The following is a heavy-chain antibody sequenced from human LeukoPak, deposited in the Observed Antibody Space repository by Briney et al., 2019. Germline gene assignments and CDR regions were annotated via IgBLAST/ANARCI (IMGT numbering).Heavy chain of an antibody. CDR1: GYSFPHNF. Sequence: ASVPDSRMLSGYSFPHNFIHGLRPAPGQGLEWMGMIYPRDGSTSYEQRFQDRVTVTRDTSTSTVHMELSGLRSEDTAVYYCARDQEGFDHWGQGTLVTVSS. CDR3: ARDQEGFDH. J-gene: IGHJ4*02. CDR2: IYPRDGST. V-gene: IGHV1-46*01.